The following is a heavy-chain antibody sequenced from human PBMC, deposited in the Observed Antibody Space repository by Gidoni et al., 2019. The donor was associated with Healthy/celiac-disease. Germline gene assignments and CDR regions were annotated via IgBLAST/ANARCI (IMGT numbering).Heavy chain of an antibody. V-gene: IGHV4-39*01. CDR1: GGSISSSSYY. D-gene: IGHD6-19*01. J-gene: IGHJ4*02. CDR2: IYYSGST. Sequence: QLQLQESGPGLVKPSETLSLTCTVSGGSISSSSYYWGWIRQPPGKGLELIGSIYYSGSTYYNPSLKSRVTLSVDPSNNQFSLKLSSVTAADTALYYCAGTWYSSGWYYFDYWGQGTLVTVSS. CDR3: AGTWYSSGWYYFDY.